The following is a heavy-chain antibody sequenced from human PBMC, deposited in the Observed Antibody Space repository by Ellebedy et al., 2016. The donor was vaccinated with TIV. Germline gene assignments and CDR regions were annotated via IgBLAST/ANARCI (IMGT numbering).Heavy chain of an antibody. CDR2: IYTGGSS. D-gene: IGHD4-11*01. V-gene: IGHV4-4*07. Sequence: SETLSLXCTVSDASISSYYWNWIRQPAGKGLEWVGRIYTGGSSHYNPSLRSRVTMSVDTSKNQFSLRMTSVTAADTAMYYCARVARGTTLTTWGLHYYYYMDVWGKGTTVTVSS. CDR1: DASISSYY. J-gene: IGHJ6*03. CDR3: ARVARGTTLTTWGLHYYYYMDV.